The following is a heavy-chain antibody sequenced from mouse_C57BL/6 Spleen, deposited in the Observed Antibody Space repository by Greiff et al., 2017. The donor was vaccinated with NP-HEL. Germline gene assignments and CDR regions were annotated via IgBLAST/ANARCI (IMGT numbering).Heavy chain of an antibody. D-gene: IGHD2-1*01. CDR3: ARQGAIYYGNYVGYAMDY. CDR1: GYTFTSYW. V-gene: IGHV1-52*01. Sequence: QVQLQQSGAELVRPGSSVKLSCKASGYTFTSYWMHWVKQRPIQGLEWIGNIDPSDSETHYNQKFKDKATLTVDKSSSTAYMQLSSLTSEDSAVYYCARQGAIYYGNYVGYAMDYWGQGTSVTVSS. CDR2: IDPSDSET. J-gene: IGHJ4*01.